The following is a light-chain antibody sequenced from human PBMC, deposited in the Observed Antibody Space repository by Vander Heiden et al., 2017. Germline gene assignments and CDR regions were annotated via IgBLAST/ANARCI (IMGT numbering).Light chain of an antibody. Sequence: SYELTQPPSVSVSPGQTARIPRPGDALPKQYAQWYRQKPGPAPVLVIYKDTERPSGIPERLSGSSSGTIVTLTISGVQAEDEADYYCQSVDSSGTYVVFGGGTKLTVL. CDR2: KDT. CDR3: QSVDSSGTYVV. J-gene: IGLJ3*02. CDR1: ALPKQY. V-gene: IGLV3-25*03.